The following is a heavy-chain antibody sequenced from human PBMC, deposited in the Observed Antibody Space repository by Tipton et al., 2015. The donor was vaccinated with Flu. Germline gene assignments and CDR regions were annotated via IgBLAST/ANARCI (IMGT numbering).Heavy chain of an antibody. Sequence: QLVQSGAEVRKPGASMKVSCKASGYTFTSHYIHWIRQAPGQGLEWMGWINPYMGVTNYARKFQGRVTMTRDTSTSTADMELNSLKSDGTASYYCARFGRVVGSCGGSNCLYWFGPWGHGPLVTVSS. CDR2: INPYMGVT. CDR3: ARFGRVVGSCGGSNCLYWFGP. J-gene: IGHJ5*02. CDR1: GYTFTSHY. D-gene: IGHD2-21*01. V-gene: IGHV1-2*02.